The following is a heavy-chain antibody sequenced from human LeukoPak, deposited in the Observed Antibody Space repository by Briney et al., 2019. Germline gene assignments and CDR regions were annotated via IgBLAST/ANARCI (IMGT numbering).Heavy chain of an antibody. CDR2: IKQDGSEK. Sequence: GGSLRLSCAASGFTFSSYWTSWVRQAPGKGLEWVANIKQDGSEKYYVDSVKGRFTVSRDNAKNSLYLQMNSLRAEDTAVYYCARDRPYSSGWYIGYYFDYWGQGTLVTVSS. V-gene: IGHV3-7*01. CDR1: GFTFSSYW. J-gene: IGHJ4*02. D-gene: IGHD6-19*01. CDR3: ARDRPYSSGWYIGYYFDY.